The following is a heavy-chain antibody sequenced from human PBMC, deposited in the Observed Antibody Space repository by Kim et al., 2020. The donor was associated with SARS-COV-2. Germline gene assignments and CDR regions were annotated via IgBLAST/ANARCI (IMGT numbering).Heavy chain of an antibody. CDR3: ARDLKYAFDY. D-gene: IGHD2-2*01. V-gene: IGHV3-48*03. CDR2: ISAGGNII. CDR1: GFTFSSFS. J-gene: IGHJ4*02. Sequence: GGSLRLSCAASGFTFSSFSMNWVRLSPGKGLEWISYISAGGNIIDYADSVEGRFTISRDDAKNSLYLQMNSLSGEDTAIYYCARDLKYAFDYWGQGTLVTVSS.